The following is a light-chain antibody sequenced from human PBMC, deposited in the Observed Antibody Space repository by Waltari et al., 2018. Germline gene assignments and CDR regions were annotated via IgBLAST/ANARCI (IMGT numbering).Light chain of an antibody. CDR1: SSDFGANKY. V-gene: IGLV2-14*03. Sequence: QSALTQPASVSGSPGQSITISCTATSSDFGANKYVSWYQQHPGKAPKVVIYDVTERPSGVSKRVSGSTSGSTASLTISGLQTEDEAGYYCSSRTNSITWVFGGGTKVTVL. CDR2: DVT. CDR3: SSRTNSITWV. J-gene: IGLJ3*02.